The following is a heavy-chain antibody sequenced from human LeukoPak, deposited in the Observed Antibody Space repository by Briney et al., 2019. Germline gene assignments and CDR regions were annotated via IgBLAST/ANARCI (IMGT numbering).Heavy chain of an antibody. V-gene: IGHV1-46*03. J-gene: IGHJ4*02. CDR1: GYTFTSYY. CDR2: INPSGGST. Sequence: ASVKVSCKASGYTFTSYYMHWARQAPGQGLEWMGIINPSGGSTSYAQKFQGRVTMTRDTSTSTVYMELSSLRSEDTAVYYCARDARPLITMVRGPYDYWGQGTLVTVSS. D-gene: IGHD3-10*01. CDR3: ARDARPLITMVRGPYDY.